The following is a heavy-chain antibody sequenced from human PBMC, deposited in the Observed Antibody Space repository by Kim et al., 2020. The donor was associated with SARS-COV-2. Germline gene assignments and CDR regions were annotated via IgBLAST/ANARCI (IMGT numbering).Heavy chain of an antibody. J-gene: IGHJ5*02. CDR1: GYTFTSYA. CDR3: ARDRLMVRGVITSNWFDP. Sequence: ASVKVSCKASGYTFTSYAMHWVRQAPGQRLEWMGWINAGNGNTKYSQKFQGRVTITRDTSASTAYMELSSLRSEDTAVYYCARDRLMVRGVITSNWFDPWGQGTLVTVSS. V-gene: IGHV1-3*01. CDR2: INAGNGNT. D-gene: IGHD3-10*01.